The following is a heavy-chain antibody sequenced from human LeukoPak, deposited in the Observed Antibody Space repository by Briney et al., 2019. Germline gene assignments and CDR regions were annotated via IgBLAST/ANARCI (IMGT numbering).Heavy chain of an antibody. D-gene: IGHD5-12*01. Sequence: GGSLRLSCAASEFTFSSYDMHWVRQATGKGLEWVSTIDTAGNAWYPDSVKGRFTISRENAKNSLNLQMNSLRVGDTALYYCARAIMPDIQTAGRVNYLDSWLQGTLLTVSA. CDR3: ARAIMPDIQTAGRVNYLDS. J-gene: IGHJ4*02. CDR1: EFTFSSYD. CDR2: IDTAGNA. V-gene: IGHV3-13*01.